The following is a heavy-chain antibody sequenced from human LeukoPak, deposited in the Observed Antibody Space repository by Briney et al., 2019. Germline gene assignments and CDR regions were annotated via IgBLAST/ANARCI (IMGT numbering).Heavy chain of an antibody. CDR3: ARALIAVAANWFDP. CDR2: IYYSGST. D-gene: IGHD6-19*01. V-gene: IGHV4-39*07. J-gene: IGHJ5*02. Sequence: PSETLSLTCTVSGGSIRSSSYYWGWIRQPPGKGLEWIGSIYYSGSTYYNASLKSRGTISVDTSKNQFSLKLSSVTAADTAVYYCARALIAVAANWFDPWGQGTLVTVSS. CDR1: GGSIRSSSYY.